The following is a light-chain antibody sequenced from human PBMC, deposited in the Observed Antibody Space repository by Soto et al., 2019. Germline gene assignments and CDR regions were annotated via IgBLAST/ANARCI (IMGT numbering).Light chain of an antibody. V-gene: IGKV1-39*01. Sequence: DIQMTQSPSSLSASVGDSVTIICRASQSISTYLNWYQQKPGKVPKLLISVASNLQSGVPSRFSGSGSGTDFTLTINSLQIEDFATYYCQQSYNTPYSFGQGTKRDIK. J-gene: IGKJ2*03. CDR1: QSISTY. CDR3: QQSYNTPYS. CDR2: VAS.